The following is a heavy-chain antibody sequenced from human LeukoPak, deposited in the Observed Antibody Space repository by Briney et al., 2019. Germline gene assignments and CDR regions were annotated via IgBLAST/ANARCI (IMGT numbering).Heavy chain of an antibody. CDR1: GWSFSGYY. CDR3: ARGQPGRYYYDSSGYYYLDY. CDR2: INHSGST. Sequence: SETLSLTCAVYGWSFSGYYWSWIRQPPGKGLDGIGEINHSGSTNYNPSLKGRVTISVDTTKNQFSLKPSSATAADTAVYYCARGQPGRYYYDSSGYYYLDYWGQGTLVTVSS. J-gene: IGHJ4*02. V-gene: IGHV4-34*01. D-gene: IGHD3-22*01.